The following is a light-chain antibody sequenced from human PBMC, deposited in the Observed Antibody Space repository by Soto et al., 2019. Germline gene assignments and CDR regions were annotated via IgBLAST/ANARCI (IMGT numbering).Light chain of an antibody. V-gene: IGKV3-20*01. CDR2: GAS. Sequence: EIVLTQSPDTLSLSPGDGATLSCRASQTSTSTYLAWYQQKPGQAPRLLIYGASIRATGIPDRFSGSGSGTDFTLTVSRLEPEDFAVYSCQQYAGSPITFGQGTRLEIK. J-gene: IGKJ5*01. CDR3: QQYAGSPIT. CDR1: QTSTSTY.